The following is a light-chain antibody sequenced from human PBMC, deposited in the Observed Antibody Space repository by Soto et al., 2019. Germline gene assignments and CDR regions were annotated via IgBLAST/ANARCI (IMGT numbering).Light chain of an antibody. CDR2: SDT. CDR3: STWDASLSGYV. V-gene: IGLV1-47*02. CDR1: SSNIGSNY. Sequence: QSVVTQPPSASGTPGQKVTITYTGSSSNIGSNYVYWYQHLPGTAPKLLIFSDTERPSGVPERFSGSKSGTSASLAISGLRSEDEAEYYCSTWDASLSGYVFGTGTKLTVL. J-gene: IGLJ1*01.